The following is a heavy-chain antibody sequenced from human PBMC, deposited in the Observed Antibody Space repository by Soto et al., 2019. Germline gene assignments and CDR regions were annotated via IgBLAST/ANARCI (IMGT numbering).Heavy chain of an antibody. J-gene: IGHJ6*02. CDR3: SGCSGGACHQKYGMDV. D-gene: IGHD2-15*01. CDR1: GFTFSSCT. CDR2: ISTSTSHI. V-gene: IGHV3-21*01. Sequence: EVHLVESGGGPVKPGGSLRLSCAVSGFTFSSCTMNWVRQAPGKGLEWVSSISTSTSHIYYADSVKGRFTISRGNANNSLFQQMNSLRAEETAVYYCSGCSGGACHQKYGMDVWGQGTTVTVSS.